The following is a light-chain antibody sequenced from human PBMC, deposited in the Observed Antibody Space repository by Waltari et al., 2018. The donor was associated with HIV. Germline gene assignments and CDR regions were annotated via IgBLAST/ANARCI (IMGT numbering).Light chain of an antibody. CDR2: ELT. CDR1: TSDLHDYNF. CDR3: SSFAGSNKL. Sequence: QSALTQPPSASGSPGQSVNMSCTGATSDLHDYNFISWYQQYSGKAPKLIIVELTKRPSGVPDRFSGSRSGNTASLIVSGLQAEDEAVYFCSSFAGSNKLFGGGTKLTVL. V-gene: IGLV2-8*01. J-gene: IGLJ2*01.